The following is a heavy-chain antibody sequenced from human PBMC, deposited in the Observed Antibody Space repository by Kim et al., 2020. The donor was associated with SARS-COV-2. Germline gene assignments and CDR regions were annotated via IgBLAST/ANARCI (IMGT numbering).Heavy chain of an antibody. D-gene: IGHD6-19*01. CDR2: IYYSGST. CDR3: ARKGIAVAGTADY. J-gene: IGHJ4*02. V-gene: IGHV4-39*01. CDR1: GGSISSSSYY. Sequence: SETLSLTFTVSGGSISSSSYYWGWIRQPPGKGLEWIGSIYYSGSTYYNPSLKSRVTISVDTSKNQFSLKLSSVTAADTAVYYCARKGIAVAGTADYWGQGTLVTVSS.